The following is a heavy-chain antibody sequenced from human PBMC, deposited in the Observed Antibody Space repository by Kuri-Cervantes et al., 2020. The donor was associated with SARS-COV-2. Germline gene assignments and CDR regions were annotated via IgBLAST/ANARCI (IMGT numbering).Heavy chain of an antibody. Sequence: GGSLRLSCAASGFTFSSYGMHWVRQAPGKGLEWVAVISYDGSNKYYADSVKGRFTISRDNSKNTLYLQTNSLRAEDTAVYYCAKAIVGATTIVPDYWGQGTLVTVSS. CDR1: GFTFSSYG. J-gene: IGHJ4*02. V-gene: IGHV3-30*18. D-gene: IGHD1-26*01. CDR2: ISYDGSNK. CDR3: AKAIVGATTIVPDY.